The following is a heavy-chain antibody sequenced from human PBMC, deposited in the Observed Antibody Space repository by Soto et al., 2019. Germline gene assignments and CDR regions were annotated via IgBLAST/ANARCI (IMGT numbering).Heavy chain of an antibody. CDR2: ISAYNGNT. J-gene: IGHJ4*02. CDR3: ARDLEGYFDY. D-gene: IGHD3-3*01. CDR1: VYTLINYG. Sequence: QVQLVQSGAEVKRPGASVKVSCKASVYTLINYGISWVRQAPGQGLEWMGWISAYNGNTNYAQKLQGRVSMTTDTSTSTAYMELRSLRSDDTAMYYCARDLEGYFDYWGQGTLVTVSS. V-gene: IGHV1-18*01.